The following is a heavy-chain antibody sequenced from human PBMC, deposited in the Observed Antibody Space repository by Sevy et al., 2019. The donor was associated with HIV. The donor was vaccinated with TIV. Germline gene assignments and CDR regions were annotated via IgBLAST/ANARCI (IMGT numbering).Heavy chain of an antibody. CDR3: ARGENDDEFLQY. CDR2: TSYDGSHK. D-gene: IGHD1-26*01. J-gene: IGHJ1*01. Sequence: GGSLRLSCTVSGFIFSNFAMHWVRQAPGKGLEGVAVTSYDGSHKYYADSVKGRFTVSRDNSRNILSLEMSSLTRDDTAVYYCARGENDDEFLQYWGQGTLVTVSS. CDR1: GFIFSNFA. V-gene: IGHV3-30*04.